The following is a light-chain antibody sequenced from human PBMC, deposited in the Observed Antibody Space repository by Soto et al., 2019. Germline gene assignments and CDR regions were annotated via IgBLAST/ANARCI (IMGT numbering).Light chain of an antibody. CDR1: QGITTY. V-gene: IGKV1-27*01. Sequence: DIQMTQSPYSLSASVGDRVTITCRASQGITTYLAWYQQKAGEVPKLLISAASTLQSGGPSRFSGSGSGTDFTLTISSLQPEDVATYYCQKYNSAPFTFGRGTKVDIK. CDR2: AAS. J-gene: IGKJ3*01. CDR3: QKYNSAPFT.